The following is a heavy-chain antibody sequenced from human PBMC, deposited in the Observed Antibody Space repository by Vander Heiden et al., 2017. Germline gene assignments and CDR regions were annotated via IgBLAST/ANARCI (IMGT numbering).Heavy chain of an antibody. CDR3: ATSWVVTGYFDY. V-gene: IGHV1-24*01. Sequence: QVQLVLAGAEVNQPGPSVQLSCKVSGYPLTALSRHWVRQAPGKGLEWMGGFDPEDGETIDAEKFQGRVTMTEDTSTDTAYMELSSLRSEDTAVYYCATSWVVTGYFDYWGQGTLVTVSS. CDR1: GYPLTALS. J-gene: IGHJ4*02. D-gene: IGHD5-18*01. CDR2: FDPEDGET.